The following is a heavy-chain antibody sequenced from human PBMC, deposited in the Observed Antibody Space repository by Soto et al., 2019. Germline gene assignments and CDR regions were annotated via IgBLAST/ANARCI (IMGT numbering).Heavy chain of an antibody. D-gene: IGHD6-19*01. CDR1: GYTYTGYY. V-gene: IGHV1-2*04. CDR3: ARGFYKRWLLPSRCCFDY. J-gene: IGHJ4*01. Sequence: ASVKVSCKASGYTYTGYYMHWVRQAPGQGLEWMGWINPNSGGTNYAQKFQGWVTMTRDTSISTAYMELSRLRSDDTAVYYCARGFYKRWLLPSRCCFDYWGLGTLVTVSS. CDR2: INPNSGGT.